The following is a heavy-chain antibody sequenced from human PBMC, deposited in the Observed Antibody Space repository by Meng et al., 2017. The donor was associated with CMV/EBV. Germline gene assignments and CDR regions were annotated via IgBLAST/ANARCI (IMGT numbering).Heavy chain of an antibody. D-gene: IGHD4-17*01. CDR1: GGPISSSSSY. CDR2: IYYSGST. CDR3: AREGGGDYGDFLFDY. J-gene: IGHJ4*02. Sequence: QGSGPRLVTPSATLFLTCTVSGGPISSSSSYWGWIRQPPGKGLEWIGSIYYSGSTYYNPSLKSRVTISVDTSKNQFSLKLSSVTAADTAVYYCAREGGGDYGDFLFDYWGQGTLVTVSS. V-gene: IGHV4-39*07.